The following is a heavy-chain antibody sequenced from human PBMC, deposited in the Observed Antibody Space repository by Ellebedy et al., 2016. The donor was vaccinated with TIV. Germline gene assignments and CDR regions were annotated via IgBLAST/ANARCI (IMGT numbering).Heavy chain of an antibody. CDR1: GASISSSNW. D-gene: IGHD3-10*01. V-gene: IGHV4-4*02. J-gene: IGHJ5*02. CDR3: ASENERFGGRSFDP. CDR2: IYHSGRT. Sequence: SETLSLTXAVSGASISSSNWWVWVRQPPGKGMEWIGEIYHSGRTIYNPSLESRVTISVDKSKNQFSLKLTSVTAADTAVYYCASENERFGGRSFDPWGQGTLVTVSS.